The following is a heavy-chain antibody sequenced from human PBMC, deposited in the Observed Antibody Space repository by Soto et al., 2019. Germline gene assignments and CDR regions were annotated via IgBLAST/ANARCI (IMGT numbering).Heavy chain of an antibody. CDR1: GGTFSSYA. CDR3: ASRRGWLRGRYYYYGMDV. J-gene: IGHJ6*02. V-gene: IGHV1-69*06. D-gene: IGHD6-19*01. Sequence: QVQLVQSGAEVKKPGSSVKVSCKASGGTFSSYAISWVRQAPGQGLEWMGGIIPIFGTPNYAQKFQGRVTITADKSTSPAYMELSRLRSEDTAVYYCASRRGWLRGRYYYYGMDVWGQGTTVTVSS. CDR2: IIPIFGTP.